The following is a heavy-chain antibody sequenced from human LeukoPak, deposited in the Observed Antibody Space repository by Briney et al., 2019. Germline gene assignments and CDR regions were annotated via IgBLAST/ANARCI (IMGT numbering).Heavy chain of an antibody. V-gene: IGHV1-69*13. CDR2: IIPIFGTA. CDR3: AGTVTTDSGLWDY. Sequence: WASVKVSYKASGGTFSSYAISWVRQAPGQGLEWMGGIIPIFGTANYAQKFQGRVTITADESTSTAYMELSSLRSEDTAVYYCAGTVTTDSGLWDYWGQGTLVTVSS. J-gene: IGHJ4*02. D-gene: IGHD4-17*01. CDR1: GGTFSSYA.